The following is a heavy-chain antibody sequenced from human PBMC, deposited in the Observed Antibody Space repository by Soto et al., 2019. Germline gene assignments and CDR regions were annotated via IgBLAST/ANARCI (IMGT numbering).Heavy chain of an antibody. V-gene: IGHV4-34*01. CDR3: ASSSLYGMDV. CDR1: GGSFSGYY. Sequence: SETLSLTCAVYGGSFSGYYWSWIRQPPGKGLEWIGEINHSGSTNYNPSLKSRVTISIDTSKNQFSLKVGSVTAADTAVYYCASSSLYGMDVWGQGTTVTVS. J-gene: IGHJ6*02. CDR2: INHSGST.